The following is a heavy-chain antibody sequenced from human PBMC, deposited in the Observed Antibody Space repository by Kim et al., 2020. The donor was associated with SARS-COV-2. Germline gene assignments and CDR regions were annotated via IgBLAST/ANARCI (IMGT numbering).Heavy chain of an antibody. Sequence: HTPTLKGRVTISVDTSKTPFTLKLSSVTAADTAVYYCARDPTTDWYFDLWGRGTLVTVSS. J-gene: IGHJ2*01. CDR3: ARDPTTDWYFDL. D-gene: IGHD4-17*01. V-gene: IGHV4-59*01.